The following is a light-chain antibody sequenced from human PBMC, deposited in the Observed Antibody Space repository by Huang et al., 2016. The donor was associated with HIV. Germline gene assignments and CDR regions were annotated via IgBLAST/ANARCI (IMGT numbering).Light chain of an antibody. CDR1: QGISSY. Sequence: IQLTQSPSSLSASVGDRVTITCRASQGISSYSAWYQQKPGKAPNLLISGASTLQSGVPSRFSGSGFGTDFTLTISSLQPEDFATYYCQQLHSYPYTFGQGTKLEIK. V-gene: IGKV1-9*01. J-gene: IGKJ2*01. CDR3: QQLHSYPYT. CDR2: GAS.